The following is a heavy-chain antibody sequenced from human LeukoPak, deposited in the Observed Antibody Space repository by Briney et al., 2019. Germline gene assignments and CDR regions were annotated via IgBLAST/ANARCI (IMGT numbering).Heavy chain of an antibody. J-gene: IGHJ4*02. V-gene: IGHV1-2*02. Sequence: GASVKVSCKASGYTFTGYYMHWVRQAPGQGLEWMGWINPNSGGTNYAQKFQGRVTMTRDTSTSTAYMELSRLRSDDTAVYYCARGRLRGSSTSCYPFWGQGTLVTVSS. CDR2: INPNSGGT. CDR3: ARGRLRGSSTSCYPF. CDR1: GYTFTGYY. D-gene: IGHD2-2*01.